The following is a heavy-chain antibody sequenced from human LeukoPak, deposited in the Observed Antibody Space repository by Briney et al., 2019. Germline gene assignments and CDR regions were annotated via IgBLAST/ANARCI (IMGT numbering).Heavy chain of an antibody. CDR3: ARDPGRYCSSTSCDYFDY. J-gene: IGHJ4*02. D-gene: IGHD2-2*01. CDR1: GYTFTSYG. V-gene: IGHV1-18*01. CDR2: ISAYNGNT. Sequence: ASVKVSCKASGYTFTSYGISWVRQAPGQGLEWMGGISAYNGNTNYAQKLQGRVTMTTDTSTSTAYMELRSLRSDDTAVYYCARDPGRYCSSTSCDYFDYWGQGTLVTVSS.